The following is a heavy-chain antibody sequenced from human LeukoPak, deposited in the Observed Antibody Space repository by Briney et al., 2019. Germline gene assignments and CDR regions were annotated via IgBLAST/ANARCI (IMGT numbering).Heavy chain of an antibody. Sequence: SETLSLTCAVYGGSFSGYYWSWIRQPPGKGLEWIGEINHSGSTNYNPSLKSRVTISVDTSKNQFSLKLSSVTAADTAVYYCARRPFEATGSSGWYLAFDIWGQGTMVTVSS. D-gene: IGHD6-19*01. J-gene: IGHJ3*02. V-gene: IGHV4-34*01. CDR3: ARRPFEATGSSGWYLAFDI. CDR2: INHSGST. CDR1: GGSFSGYY.